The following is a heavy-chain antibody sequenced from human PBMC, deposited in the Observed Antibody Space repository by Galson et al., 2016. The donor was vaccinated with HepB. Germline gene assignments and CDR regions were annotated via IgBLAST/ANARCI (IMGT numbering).Heavy chain of an antibody. CDR2: IKEDGTVT. D-gene: IGHD2/OR15-2a*01. V-gene: IGHV3-7*01. J-gene: IGHJ4*02. Sequence: SLRLSCAASGFSFNNHWLSWIRQAPGKGLERVAKIKEDGTVTNYVDSVRGRFTISRDDAKNSLYLQMDNLRAEDTAVYYCARDMYTTARDYWGQGTLVTVSS. CDR3: ARDMYTTARDY. CDR1: GFSFNNHW.